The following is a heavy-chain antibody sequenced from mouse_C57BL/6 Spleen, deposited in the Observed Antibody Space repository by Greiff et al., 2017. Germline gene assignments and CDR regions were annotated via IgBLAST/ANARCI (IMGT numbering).Heavy chain of an antibody. Sequence: QVQLQQSGAELARPGASVKMSCKASGYTFTSYTMHWVKQRPGQGLEWIGYINPSSGYTKYNQKFKDKATLTADKSSSTAYMQLSSLTSEDSAVYYCARGNWDDWYFDVWGTGTTVTVSS. CDR3: ARGNWDDWYFDV. CDR1: GYTFTSYT. V-gene: IGHV1-4*01. D-gene: IGHD4-1*01. CDR2: INPSSGYT. J-gene: IGHJ1*03.